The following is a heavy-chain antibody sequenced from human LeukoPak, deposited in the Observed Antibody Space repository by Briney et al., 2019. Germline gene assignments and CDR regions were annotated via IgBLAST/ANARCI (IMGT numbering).Heavy chain of an antibody. CDR1: GFIFSRYR. CDR3: AKAPSEVGGYYPEYFRH. CDR2: IKSGGKT. J-gene: IGHJ1*01. D-gene: IGHD3-22*01. Sequence: GGSLRLSCEASGFIFSRYRMHWVRQAPGKGLVWVSRIKSGGKTNYADSVKGRFTISRDNAKNTVSLQMDRLRAEDTGVYYCAKAPSEVGGYYPEYFRHWGQGTLVTVSS. V-gene: IGHV3-74*01.